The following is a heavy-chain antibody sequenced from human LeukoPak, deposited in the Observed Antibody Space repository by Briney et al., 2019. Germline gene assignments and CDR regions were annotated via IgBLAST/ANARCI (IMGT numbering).Heavy chain of an antibody. D-gene: IGHD3-10*01. V-gene: IGHV3-48*04. Sequence: GGSLRLSCAASGFTFSSYSMNWVRQAPGKGLEWVSYISSSSTIYYADSVKGRFTISRDNAKNSLYLQMNSLRAEDTAVYYCARAGSCDYWGQGTLVTVSS. CDR3: ARAGSCDY. J-gene: IGHJ4*02. CDR1: GFTFSSYS. CDR2: ISSSSTI.